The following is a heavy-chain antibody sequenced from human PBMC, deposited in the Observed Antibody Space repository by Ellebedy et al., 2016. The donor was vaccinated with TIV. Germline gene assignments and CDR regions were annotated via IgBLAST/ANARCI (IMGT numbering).Heavy chain of an antibody. CDR2: INSDGSNS. D-gene: IGHD2-2*01. V-gene: IGHV3-74*01. J-gene: IGHJ4*02. CDR3: ARDIVVVPAAMPVGLGY. CDR1: GFTFSTYW. Sequence: PGGSLRLSSAASGFTFSTYWMHWVRQAPGKGLVWVSRINSDGSNSNSADSVKGRFTISRDNSKNTLYLQMNSLRAEETAVYYCARDIVVVPAAMPVGLGYWGQGTLVTVSS.